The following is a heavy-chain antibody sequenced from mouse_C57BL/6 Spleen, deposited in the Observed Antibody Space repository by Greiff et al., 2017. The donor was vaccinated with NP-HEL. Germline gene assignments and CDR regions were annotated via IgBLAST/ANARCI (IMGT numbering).Heavy chain of an antibody. Sequence: ESGPGLVKPSQSLSLTCSVTGYSFTSGYYWNWIRQFPGNKLEWMGYISYDGSNNYNPSLKNRISITRDTSKNQFFLKLNSVTTEDTATYYCAAVVDYAMDYWGQGTSVTVSS. CDR1: GYSFTSGYY. J-gene: IGHJ4*01. CDR2: ISYDGSN. D-gene: IGHD1-1*01. V-gene: IGHV3-6*01. CDR3: AAVVDYAMDY.